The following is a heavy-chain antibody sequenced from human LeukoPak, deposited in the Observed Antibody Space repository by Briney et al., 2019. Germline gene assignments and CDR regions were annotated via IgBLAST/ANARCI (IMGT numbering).Heavy chain of an antibody. CDR1: GFTFSSYS. V-gene: IGHV3-48*01. Sequence: GGSLRLSCAASGFTFSSYSMNWVRQAPGKGLQWVSYIRSSSSTIYYADSVKGRFTISTDNANNSLYLQMNSLRAEDTAVYYCAREESSSSGYYFDYWGQGTLVTVSS. D-gene: IGHD6-6*01. J-gene: IGHJ4*02. CDR3: AREESSSSGYYFDY. CDR2: IRSSSSTI.